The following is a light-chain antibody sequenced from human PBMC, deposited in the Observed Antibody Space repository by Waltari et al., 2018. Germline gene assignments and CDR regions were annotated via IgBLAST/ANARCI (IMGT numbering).Light chain of an antibody. Sequence: DIQMTQSPSTLSAFVGDRVTITCPASQSISGWLAWYQQKPGKAPNLLIFKACTLESGVPSRFSGSGSGTEFTLTSNSLQPDDFATYYCQQYKSPTWTFGQGTKVEIK. CDR3: QQYKSPTWT. CDR2: KAC. V-gene: IGKV1-5*03. J-gene: IGKJ1*01. CDR1: QSISGW.